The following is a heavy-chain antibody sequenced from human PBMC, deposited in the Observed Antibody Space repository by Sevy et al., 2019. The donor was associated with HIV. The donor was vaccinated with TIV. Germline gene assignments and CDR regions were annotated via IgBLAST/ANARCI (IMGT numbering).Heavy chain of an antibody. CDR2: FSFGCGKI. V-gene: IGHV3-23*01. CDR1: GFTFSNYA. J-gene: IGHJ4*02. D-gene: IGHD2-2*01. CDR3: AREGCSKPHDY. Sequence: GGSLRLSCAASGFTFSNYAMSWVRQAPGKGLEWVSTFSFGCGKINYKDSVKGRFTISRDNSKNTLYLQMNSLRAEDTALYYCAREGCSKPHDYWGQGTLVTVSS.